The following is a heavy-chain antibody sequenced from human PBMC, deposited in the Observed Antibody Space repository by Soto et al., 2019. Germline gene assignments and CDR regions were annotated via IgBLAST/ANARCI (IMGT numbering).Heavy chain of an antibody. Sequence: QVQLVQSGAEVKKPGSSVKVSCKASGGTFSSYTISWVRQAPGQGLEWMGRIIPILGIANYAQKFQGRVTITADKSTITAYMELSSLRSEDTAVYYCARVPGEYGSGSYTANWFYPWGQGTLVTVST. D-gene: IGHD3-10*01. V-gene: IGHV1-69*02. J-gene: IGHJ5*02. CDR3: ARVPGEYGSGSYTANWFYP. CDR1: GGTFSSYT. CDR2: IIPILGIA.